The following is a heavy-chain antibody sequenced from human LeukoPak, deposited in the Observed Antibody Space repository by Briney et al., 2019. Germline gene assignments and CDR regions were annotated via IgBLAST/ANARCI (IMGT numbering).Heavy chain of an antibody. CDR3: AKGTGSSGWRYYFDY. J-gene: IGHJ4*02. CDR1: GFTFSNYA. Sequence: GGSLRLSCVASGFTFSNYAMSWVRQAPGEGLEWVSTISASGGSTYYADSVKGRFTTSRDNSKNTVYLQMSSLRAEATAVYFCAKGTGSSGWRYYFDYWGQGTLVTVSS. V-gene: IGHV3-23*01. CDR2: ISASGGST. D-gene: IGHD6-19*01.